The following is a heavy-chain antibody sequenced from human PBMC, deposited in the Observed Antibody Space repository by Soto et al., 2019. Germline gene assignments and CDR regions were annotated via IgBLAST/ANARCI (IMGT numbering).Heavy chain of an antibody. D-gene: IGHD3-22*01. Sequence: GGSLRFSCAASGFTLSRHTMNWVRQAPGKGLEWVSFIGSRTSDIYYADSVKGRFTISRDNAKNPLYLDLTRLRAEDTAVYFCVRDYYDTSGYPNTFDMWGQGTMVTVSS. CDR1: GFTLSRHT. CDR2: IGSRTSDI. V-gene: IGHV3-21*01. J-gene: IGHJ3*02. CDR3: VRDYYDTSGYPNTFDM.